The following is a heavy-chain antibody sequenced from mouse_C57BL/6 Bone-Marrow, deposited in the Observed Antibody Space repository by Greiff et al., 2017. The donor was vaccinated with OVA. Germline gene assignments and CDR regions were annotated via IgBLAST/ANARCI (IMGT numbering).Heavy chain of an antibody. CDR1: GYSITSGYY. V-gene: IGHV3-6*01. Sequence: ESGPGLVKPSQSLSLTCSVTGYSITSGYYWNCIRQFPGNKLEWMGYISYDGSNNYNPSLKNRISITRDTSKNQFFLKLNSVTTEDTATYYCARERGGTWDWYFDVWGTGTTVTVSS. D-gene: IGHD4-1*01. CDR2: ISYDGSN. J-gene: IGHJ1*03. CDR3: ARERGGTWDWYFDV.